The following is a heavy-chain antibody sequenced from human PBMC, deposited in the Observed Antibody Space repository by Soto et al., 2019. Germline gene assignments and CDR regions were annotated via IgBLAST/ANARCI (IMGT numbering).Heavy chain of an antibody. CDR2: ISAGGGTT. J-gene: IGHJ4*02. Sequence: EVQLLDSGGGLVQPGGSLRLSCAASGFTFDTNGMTWVRQVPGKGLEWVSAISAGGGTTYYADPVKGRFTISRDNSKNMLYLQMNSLRAEDTAVYYCAKVRRDFAGLSELDYFDYWGQGTPVTVSS. CDR1: GFTFDTNG. V-gene: IGHV3-23*01. D-gene: IGHD3-3*01. CDR3: AKVRRDFAGLSELDYFDY.